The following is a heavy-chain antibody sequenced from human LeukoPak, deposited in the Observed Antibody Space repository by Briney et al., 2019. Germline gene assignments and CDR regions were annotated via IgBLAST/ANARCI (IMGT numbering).Heavy chain of an antibody. CDR2: INPNSGGT. V-gene: IGHV1-2*02. CDR3: ARVRRFLEWLSNPPYYFDY. Sequence: ASVKVSCKASGYTFTGYYMHWVRQAPGQGLEWMGWINPNSGGTNYAQKFQGRVTMTRDTSISTAYMELSRLRSDDTAVYYCARVRRFLEWLSNPPYYFDYWGQGTLVTVSS. CDR1: GYTFTGYY. D-gene: IGHD3-3*01. J-gene: IGHJ4*02.